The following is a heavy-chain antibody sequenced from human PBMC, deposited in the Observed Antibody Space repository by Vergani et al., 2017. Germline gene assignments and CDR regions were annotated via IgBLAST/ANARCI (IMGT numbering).Heavy chain of an antibody. CDR1: GYTFTSYD. J-gene: IGHJ6*03. V-gene: IGHV1-8*01. Sequence: QVQLVQSGAAVKKPGASVKVSCKASGYTFTSYDINWVRQATGQGLEWMGWMNPNSGNTGYAQKFQGRVTMTRNTSISTAYMELSSLRSEDTAVYYCARGPSGYSSSWYPYYYYYYMDVWGKGTTVTVSS. CDR2: MNPNSGNT. D-gene: IGHD6-13*01. CDR3: ARGPSGYSSSWYPYYYYYYMDV.